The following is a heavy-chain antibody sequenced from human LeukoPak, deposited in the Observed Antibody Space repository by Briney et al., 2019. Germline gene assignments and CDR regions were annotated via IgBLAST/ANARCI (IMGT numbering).Heavy chain of an antibody. CDR1: GGSISGYY. Sequence: PSETLSLTCTVSGGSISGYYWSWIRQPPGKGLEWIGHIHYKRNTNYNASLKSRVSMLLDTSKSQISLRLSSVTAADTAVYYRARGGGQQLLIEYFQHWGQGTLVTVSS. J-gene: IGHJ1*01. D-gene: IGHD6-13*01. CDR3: ARGGGQQLLIEYFQH. V-gene: IGHV4-59*08. CDR2: IHYKRNT.